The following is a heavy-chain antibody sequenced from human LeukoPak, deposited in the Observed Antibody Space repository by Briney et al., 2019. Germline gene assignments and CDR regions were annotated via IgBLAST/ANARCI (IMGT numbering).Heavy chain of an antibody. D-gene: IGHD6-19*01. CDR1: GGTFSIYA. V-gene: IGHV1-69*01. J-gene: IGHJ3*02. Sequence: GASVTVSCTASGGTFSIYAISWVRQAPGQGLEWMGGIIPIFGTANYAQKFQGRVTITADESTSTAYMELSSLRSEDTAVYYCARDRKRYSSGWYGAFDIWGQGTMVTVSS. CDR2: IIPIFGTA. CDR3: ARDRKRYSSGWYGAFDI.